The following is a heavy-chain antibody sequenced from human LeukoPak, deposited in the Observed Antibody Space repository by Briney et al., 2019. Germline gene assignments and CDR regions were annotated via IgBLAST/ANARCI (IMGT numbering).Heavy chain of an antibody. CDR2: IRYDGNNK. V-gene: IGHV3-30*02. Sequence: GGSLRLSCAASGFTFSSYGIHWVRQAPGKGLEWVAFIRYDGNNKYYADSVKGRFTISRDNSKNTLYLQMNSLRAEDTAVYYCARGSGWTDYWGQGTLVTVSS. J-gene: IGHJ4*02. D-gene: IGHD6-19*01. CDR1: GFTFSSYG. CDR3: ARGSGWTDY.